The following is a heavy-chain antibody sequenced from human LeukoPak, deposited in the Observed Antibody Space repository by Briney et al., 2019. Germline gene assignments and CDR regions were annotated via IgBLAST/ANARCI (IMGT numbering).Heavy chain of an antibody. CDR3: ASSVRRGY. V-gene: IGHV4-34*01. D-gene: IGHD6-6*01. CDR2: INHSGIT. J-gene: IGHJ4*02. Sequence: PSETLSLTCSVSGGSFIDYSWSWIRQPPGKGLEWIGEINHSGITNYNPSLESRITMSVDTSKNQFSLKLSSVTAADTAVYYCASSVRRGYWGQGTLVTVSS. CDR1: GGSFIDYS.